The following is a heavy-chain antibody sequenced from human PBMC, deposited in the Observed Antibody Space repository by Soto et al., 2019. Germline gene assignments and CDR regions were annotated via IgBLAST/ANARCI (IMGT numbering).Heavy chain of an antibody. V-gene: IGHV3-30*02. Sequence: GGSLRLSCAASKSIFTGYGMHWVRQTPGKGLEWVAVIRFDGTDEHYADSVKGRFTISRDNSKNMVYLQMNSLRVDDTAVYFCAKDRFGIVGPVDYWGPGTLVTVSS. CDR2: IRFDGTDE. CDR1: KSIFTGYG. D-gene: IGHD1-26*01. J-gene: IGHJ4*02. CDR3: AKDRFGIVGPVDY.